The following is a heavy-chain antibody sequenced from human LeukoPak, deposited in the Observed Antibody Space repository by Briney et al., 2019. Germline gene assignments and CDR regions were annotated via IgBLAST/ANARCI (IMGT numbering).Heavy chain of an antibody. D-gene: IGHD4-17*01. Sequence: ASVKVSCKASGYTFTGYYMHWVRQAPGQGLEWMGWINPNSGGTNYAQKFQGRVTMTRDTSISTAYMELSRLRSEDTAVYYCARCRGVTTEWFHYYCYYGMDVWGQGTTVTVSS. CDR3: ARCRGVTTEWFHYYCYYGMDV. CDR1: GYTFTGYY. J-gene: IGHJ6*02. V-gene: IGHV1-2*02. CDR2: INPNSGGT.